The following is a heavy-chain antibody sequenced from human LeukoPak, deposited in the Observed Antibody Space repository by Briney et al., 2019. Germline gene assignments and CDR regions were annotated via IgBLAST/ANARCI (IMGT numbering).Heavy chain of an antibody. CDR1: GGSISSNNW. CDR3: AREPVVVVVPKYYYYYYMDV. CDR2: IYHDGST. J-gene: IGHJ6*03. D-gene: IGHD2-15*01. Sequence: SETLSLTCAVSGGSISSNNWWIWVRQSPEKGLEWIGEIYHDGSTNYNPSLKSRVTISMGKSKNQLSLKLNFVTAADTAVYYCAREPVVVVVPKYYYYYYMDVWGKGTTVTVSS. V-gene: IGHV4-4*02.